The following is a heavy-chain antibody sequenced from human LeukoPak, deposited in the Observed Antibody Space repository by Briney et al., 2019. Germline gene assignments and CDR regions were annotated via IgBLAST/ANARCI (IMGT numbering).Heavy chain of an antibody. CDR1: GFTFDDYA. J-gene: IGHJ4*02. CDR2: ISRNSGSI. Sequence: GGSLRLSCAASGFTFDDYAMHWVRQAPGKGLEWVSGISRNSGSIGYADSVKGRFTISRDNAKNSPYLQMNSLRAEDTALYYCAKDILKEGWLQTTGPFDYWGQGTLVTVSS. V-gene: IGHV3-9*01. D-gene: IGHD5-24*01. CDR3: AKDILKEGWLQTTGPFDY.